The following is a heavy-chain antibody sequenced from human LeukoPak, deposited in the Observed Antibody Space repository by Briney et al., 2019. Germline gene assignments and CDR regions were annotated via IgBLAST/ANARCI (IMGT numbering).Heavy chain of an antibody. D-gene: IGHD6-13*01. CDR1: GGTFSSYA. CDR2: IIPIFGTA. V-gene: IGHV1-69*13. CDR3: PTDPIAAAPDYYYSSGTDA. J-gene: IGHJ6*02. Sequence: SVKVSCKASGGTFSSYAISWVRQAPGQGLEWMGGIIPIFGTANYARKFQGRVTITADESTSTAYMELSSLRSEDTAVYYCPTDPIAAAPDYYYSSGTDAWGPGTTVTVSS.